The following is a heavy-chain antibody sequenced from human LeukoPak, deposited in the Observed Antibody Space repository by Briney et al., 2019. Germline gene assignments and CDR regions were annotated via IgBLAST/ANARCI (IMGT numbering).Heavy chain of an antibody. CDR1: GGSISSSSYY. V-gene: IGHV4-39*07. J-gene: IGHJ4*02. Sequence: SETLSLTCTVSGGSISSSSYYWGWIRQPPGKGLEWIGSIYYSGSTYYNPSLKSRVTISVDTSKNQFSLKLSSVTAADTAVYYCASITTGPNYYDSSGYSDYWGQGTLVTVSS. CDR3: ASITTGPNYYDSSGYSDY. CDR2: IYYSGST. D-gene: IGHD3-22*01.